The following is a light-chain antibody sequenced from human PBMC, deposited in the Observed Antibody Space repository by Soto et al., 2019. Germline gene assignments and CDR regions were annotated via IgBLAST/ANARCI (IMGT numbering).Light chain of an antibody. CDR2: AAS. Sequence: DIQMTQSPSSLSASVGDRVTITCRASQSISNYLNWYQQKPGKAPKLLIYAASSLQGDVPSRFSGSGSGTDFTLTISSLQPDDFATYYCQQSYSTPLSSGPGTKVDIK. V-gene: IGKV1-39*01. CDR1: QSISNY. J-gene: IGKJ3*01. CDR3: QQSYSTPLS.